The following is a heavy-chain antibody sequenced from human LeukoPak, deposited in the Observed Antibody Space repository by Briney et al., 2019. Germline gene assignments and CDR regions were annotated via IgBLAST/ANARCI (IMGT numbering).Heavy chain of an antibody. CDR1: GGSFSGYY. V-gene: IGHV4-34*01. CDR2: INPRGST. J-gene: IGHJ4*02. CDR3: SRRRLGYYFDY. D-gene: IGHD6-13*01. Sequence: SETLSLTCGVYGGSFSGYYWSWIRQPPGKGLEWIGEINPRGSTNYNPSLTSRVTLSADTSKNQFSLTLNSVTAADTAVYYCSRRRLGYYFDYWGQGTLVTVSS.